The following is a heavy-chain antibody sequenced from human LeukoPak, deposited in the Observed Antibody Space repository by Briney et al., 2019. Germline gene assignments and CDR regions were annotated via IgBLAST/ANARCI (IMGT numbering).Heavy chain of an antibody. J-gene: IGHJ4*02. CDR1: GFTFTSYA. CDR3: ARDRSTLAAGALDY. V-gene: IGHV3-30-3*01. D-gene: IGHD6-13*01. Sequence: GPSLSLSCAASGFTFTSYAMDWVRHAPRKGLEWVAVISYEGSNKNYADSVEGRFTISRDNSKNTLYLQVNSLRAEDTAVYYCARDRSTLAAGALDYWGQGTLVTVSS. CDR2: ISYEGSNK.